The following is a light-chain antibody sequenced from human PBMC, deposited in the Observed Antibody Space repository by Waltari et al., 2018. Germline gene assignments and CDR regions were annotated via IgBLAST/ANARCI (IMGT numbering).Light chain of an antibody. V-gene: IGLV2-14*01. CDR2: DVS. CDR3: SAYTSSSTPHVV. CDR1: SSDVGGYNY. J-gene: IGLJ2*01. Sequence: QSALTQPASVSGSPGQSITISCTGTSSDVGGYNYVSWYQQHPGKAPKLMIYDVSNRPSGVSNRFSGSKSGNTASLTISGLQAEDEADYYCSAYTSSSTPHVVFGGGTKLTVL.